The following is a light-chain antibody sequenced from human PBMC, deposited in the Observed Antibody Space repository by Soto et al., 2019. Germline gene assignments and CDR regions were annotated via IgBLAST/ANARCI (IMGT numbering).Light chain of an antibody. Sequence: DVQMTQSPASLSPSVGDTVTITCQASQDIKKYLNWYQHKPGEAPKLLIYDASNLQIGVPSRFSGTGSGTNFTFTIAGLQSDDFGTYYCQQYDTLKTFGQGTKLEI. J-gene: IGKJ2*01. CDR1: QDIKKY. V-gene: IGKV1-33*01. CDR3: QQYDTLKT. CDR2: DAS.